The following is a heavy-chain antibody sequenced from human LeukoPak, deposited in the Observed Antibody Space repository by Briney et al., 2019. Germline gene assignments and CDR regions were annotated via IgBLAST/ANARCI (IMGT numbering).Heavy chain of an antibody. D-gene: IGHD3-10*01. CDR2: IYYSGST. CDR3: ARGGGSGSYYFGSYYYYMDV. J-gene: IGHJ6*03. V-gene: IGHV4-59*01. CDR1: GGSISSYY. Sequence: SETLSLTCTVSGGSISSYYWSWIRQPPGKGLGRTGYIYYSGSTNYNPSLKSRVTISVDTSKNQFSLKLSSVTAADTAVYYCARGGGSGSYYFGSYYYYMDVWGKGTTVTVSS.